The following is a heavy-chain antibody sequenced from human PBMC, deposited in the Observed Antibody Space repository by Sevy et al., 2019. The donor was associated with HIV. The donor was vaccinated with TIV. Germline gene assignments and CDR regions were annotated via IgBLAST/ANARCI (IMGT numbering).Heavy chain of an antibody. D-gene: IGHD6-13*01. CDR2: INPNSGGT. CDR3: ARARYSSSWYFWFDP. J-gene: IGHJ5*02. Sequence: ASVKVSCKASGYTFTGYYMHWVRQAPGQGLEWMGCINPNSGGTNYAQTFQGRVTMTRDTSISTAYMELSRLRSDDTAVYYCARARYSSSWYFWFDPWGQGTLVTVSS. V-gene: IGHV1-2*02. CDR1: GYTFTGYY.